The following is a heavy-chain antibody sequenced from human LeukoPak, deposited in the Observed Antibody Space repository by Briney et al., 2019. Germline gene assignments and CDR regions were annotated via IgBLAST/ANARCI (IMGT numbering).Heavy chain of an antibody. D-gene: IGHD6-13*01. Sequence: GASVKVSCKASGYTFSSYGISWVRQAPGQGLEWMGWMNPNSGNTGYAQKFQGRVTMTRNTSISTAYMELSSLRSEDTAVYYCARGKRGSSSWYHPGGYWGQGTLVTVSS. V-gene: IGHV1-8*02. J-gene: IGHJ4*02. CDR3: ARGKRGSSSWYHPGGY. CDR2: MNPNSGNT. CDR1: GYTFSSYG.